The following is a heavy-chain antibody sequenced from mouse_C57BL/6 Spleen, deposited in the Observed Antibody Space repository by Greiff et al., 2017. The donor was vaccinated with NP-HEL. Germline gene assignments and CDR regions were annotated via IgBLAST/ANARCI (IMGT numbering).Heavy chain of an antibody. CDR1: GFTFNTYA. CDR2: IRSKSSNYAT. Sequence: DVKLVESGGGLVQPKGSLKLSCAASGFTFNTYAMHWVRQAPGKGLEWVARIRSKSSNYATYYADSGKDRFTISRADSQSMLYLQMNNLKTEDTAMYYCVRDPLYGSRYWYFDVWGTGTTVTVSS. CDR3: VRDPLYGSRYWYFDV. D-gene: IGHD1-1*01. V-gene: IGHV10-3*01. J-gene: IGHJ1*03.